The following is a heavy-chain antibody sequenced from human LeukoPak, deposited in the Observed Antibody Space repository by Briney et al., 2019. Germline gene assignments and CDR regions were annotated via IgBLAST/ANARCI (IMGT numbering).Heavy chain of an antibody. V-gene: IGHV1-18*01. CDR3: ARDGENYGDYMDAFDI. J-gene: IGHJ3*02. D-gene: IGHD4-17*01. CDR2: ICAYNGNT. Sequence: ASVKVSCMASGYTFTSYGISWVRQAPGQGLEWMGWICAYNGNTNYAQKLQGRVTMTTDTSTSTAYMELRSLRSDDTAVYYCARDGENYGDYMDAFDIWGQGTMVTVSS. CDR1: GYTFTSYG.